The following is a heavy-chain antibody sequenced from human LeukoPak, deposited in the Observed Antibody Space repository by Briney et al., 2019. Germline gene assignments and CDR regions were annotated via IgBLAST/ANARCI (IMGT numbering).Heavy chain of an antibody. CDR3: ARGGSSWYRNWFDP. D-gene: IGHD6-13*01. CDR1: GGSISSHY. Sequence: PSETLSLTCTVSGGSISSHYWSWIRQPPGKGLEWIGYIYYSGSTNYNPSLKSRVTISVDTSKNQFSLKLSSVTAADTAVYYCARGGSSWYRNWFDPWGQGTLVTVSS. CDR2: IYYSGST. J-gene: IGHJ5*02. V-gene: IGHV4-59*11.